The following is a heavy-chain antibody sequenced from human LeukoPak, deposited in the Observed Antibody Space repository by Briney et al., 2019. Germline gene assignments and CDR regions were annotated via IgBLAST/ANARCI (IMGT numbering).Heavy chain of an antibody. J-gene: IGHJ4*02. CDR1: GYSFTGYY. D-gene: IGHD5-18*01. CDR3: ARGTGEGYSYGRYYFDY. V-gene: IGHV1-2*02. Sequence: ASVKVSCKASGYSFTGYYMHWVRQAPGQGLEWMGWINPNSGGTNYAQKFQGRVTMTRDTSISTAYMELSRLRSDDTAVYYCARGTGEGYSYGRYYFDYWGQGTLVTVSS. CDR2: INPNSGGT.